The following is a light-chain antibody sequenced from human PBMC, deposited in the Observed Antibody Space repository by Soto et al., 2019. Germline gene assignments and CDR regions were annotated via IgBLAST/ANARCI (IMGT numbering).Light chain of an antibody. CDR3: QQYNTWPPVK. Sequence: IKLAQYPCTLCWSPGERGTRWWPANQSISSNYLAWYQQKPGQAPRLLIYGASTRATGIPARFSGSGSGTEFTITISSLQSEDFALYYCQQYNTWPPVKFGQGTKVDIK. V-gene: IGKV3-15*01. J-gene: IGKJ1*01. CDR1: QSISSN. CDR2: GAS.